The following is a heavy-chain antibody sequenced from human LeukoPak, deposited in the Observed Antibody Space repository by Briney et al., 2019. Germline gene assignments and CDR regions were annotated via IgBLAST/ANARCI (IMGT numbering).Heavy chain of an antibody. Sequence: GGSLRLSCAASGFTFSSYSMNWVRQAPGKGLEWVSYISSSSSTIYYADSVKGRFTISRDNAKNSLYLQMNSLRAEDTAVYYCAREVGATDYWGQGTLVTVSS. J-gene: IGHJ4*02. V-gene: IGHV3-48*04. D-gene: IGHD1-26*01. CDR1: GFTFSSYS. CDR2: ISSSSSTI. CDR3: AREVGATDY.